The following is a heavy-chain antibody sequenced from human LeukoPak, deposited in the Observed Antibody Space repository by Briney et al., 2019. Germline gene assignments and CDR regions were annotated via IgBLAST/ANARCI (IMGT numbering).Heavy chain of an antibody. J-gene: IGHJ6*03. CDR2: IIPIFGTA. Sequence: SVKVSCKASGATFISYAMSWVRQAPGQGLEWMGGIIPIFGTANYAQKFQGRVTITADKSTSTAYMEVSSLRSEDTAVYYCARGLAAAHNMDVWGKGTTVTISS. D-gene: IGHD6-25*01. V-gene: IGHV1-69*06. CDR3: ARGLAAAHNMDV. CDR1: GATFISYA.